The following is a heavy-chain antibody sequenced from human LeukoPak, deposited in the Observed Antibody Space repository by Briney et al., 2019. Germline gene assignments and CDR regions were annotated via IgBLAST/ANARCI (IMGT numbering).Heavy chain of an antibody. CDR2: TIPILGIA. CDR1: GDTFGSYA. CDR3: ASQFLLPFDY. V-gene: IGHV1-69*04. Sequence: SVKLSCKAPGDTFGSYAISWVRQAHGQGLEWMGRTIPILGIAKYAQKFQGRLTITADTSTSTAYMQLTNLRSDDTAVYYCASQFLLPFDYWGRGTLVTVSS. J-gene: IGHJ4*02. D-gene: IGHD3-22*01.